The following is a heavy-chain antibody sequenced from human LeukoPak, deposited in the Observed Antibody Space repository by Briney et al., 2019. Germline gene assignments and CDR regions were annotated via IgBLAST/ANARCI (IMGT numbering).Heavy chain of an antibody. CDR2: ISSSSATI. CDR3: ANSLL. Sequence: GGSLRLSCEGSGFSLSAYNMNWVRQAPGKGLESVSYISSSSATIFYADSVKGRFTISRDNAKNSLYLQMDSLRPEDTAVYFCANSLLGGQGTLVTVSS. D-gene: IGHD2-15*01. J-gene: IGHJ4*02. V-gene: IGHV3-48*01. CDR1: GFSLSAYN.